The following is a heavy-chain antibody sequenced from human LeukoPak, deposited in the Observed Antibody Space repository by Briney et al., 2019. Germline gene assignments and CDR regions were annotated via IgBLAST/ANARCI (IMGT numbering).Heavy chain of an antibody. V-gene: IGHV3-9*01. CDR2: ISWNSGSI. CDR3: ARESPPDY. J-gene: IGHJ4*02. CDR1: GFTFDDYA. Sequence: GGSLRLSCAASGFTFDDYAMHWVRQAPGKGLEWVSGISWNSGSIGYADSVKGRFTISRDNAKNSLYLQMNSLRAEDTAVYYCARESPPDYWGQGTLVTVSS.